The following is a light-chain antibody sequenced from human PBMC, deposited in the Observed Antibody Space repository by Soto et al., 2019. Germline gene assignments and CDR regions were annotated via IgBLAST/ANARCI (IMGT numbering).Light chain of an antibody. CDR2: ATS. Sequence: EVVLTQSPCTLSLSTGETATLSCRASQTVNSDYLAWFQQRPGQAPRLLIFATSRRATDIPDRFSGSGSGTDFTLAIRRLEPEDFAVYYCHQFGYSPRTFGQGTKVDIK. CDR3: HQFGYSPRT. J-gene: IGKJ1*01. V-gene: IGKV3-20*01. CDR1: QTVNSDY.